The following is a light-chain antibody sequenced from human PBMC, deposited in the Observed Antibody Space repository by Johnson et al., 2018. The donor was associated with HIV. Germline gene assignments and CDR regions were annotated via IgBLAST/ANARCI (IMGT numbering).Light chain of an antibody. J-gene: IGLJ1*01. V-gene: IGLV1-51*01. Sequence: QSVLTQPPSMSAAPGQRVAISCSGSSSNIENNYVSWYQQFPGTAPKLLIYENNKRPSGIPDRFSGSKSGTSATLDITGLPSGDEADYYCGTWDSSLSAYVFGNGTKVTV. CDR1: SSNIENNY. CDR2: ENN. CDR3: GTWDSSLSAYV.